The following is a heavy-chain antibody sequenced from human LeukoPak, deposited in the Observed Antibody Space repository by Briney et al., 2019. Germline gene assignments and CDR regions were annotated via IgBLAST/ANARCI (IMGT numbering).Heavy chain of an antibody. CDR1: GFTVSSNY. J-gene: IGHJ4*02. Sequence: GGSLRLSCAASGFTVSSNYMSWVRQAPGKGLEWVSVIYSGGSTYYADSVKGRFTISRDNSKNTLYLEMNSLKVEDTAIYYCAKAPVTTCSGAYRYPFDYWGQGTLVTVSS. D-gene: IGHD2-15*01. CDR2: IYSGGST. CDR3: AKAPVTTCSGAYRYPFDY. V-gene: IGHV3-53*01.